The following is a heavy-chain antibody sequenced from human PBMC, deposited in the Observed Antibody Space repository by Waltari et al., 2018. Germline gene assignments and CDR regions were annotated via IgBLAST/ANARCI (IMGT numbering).Heavy chain of an antibody. Sequence: QVQLQESGPGLVKPSETLSLTCTVSGGSISSYYWSWIRQPAGKGLEWIGRIYTSGSTNSNPSLKSRVTMSVDTSKNQFSLKLSSVTAADTAVYYCARDYIIAVAGTGVWYFDLWGRGTLVTVSS. CDR2: IYTSGST. CDR3: ARDYIIAVAGTGVWYFDL. V-gene: IGHV4-4*07. D-gene: IGHD6-19*01. J-gene: IGHJ2*01. CDR1: GGSISSYY.